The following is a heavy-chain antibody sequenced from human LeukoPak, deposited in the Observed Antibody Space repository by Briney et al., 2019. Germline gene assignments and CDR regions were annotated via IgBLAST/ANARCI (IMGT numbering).Heavy chain of an antibody. D-gene: IGHD2-15*01. CDR1: GITFSNYW. Sequence: PGVSLRLSCAASGITFSNYWMSWVRQAPGKGLEWVANIKPDGSERYYVDSVKGRFTISRDNAKNSLYLQMSSLRAEDTAVYYCARDIGYSGNWFDPWGQGTLVTVSS. CDR2: IKPDGSER. CDR3: ARDIGYSGNWFDP. V-gene: IGHV3-7*01. J-gene: IGHJ5*02.